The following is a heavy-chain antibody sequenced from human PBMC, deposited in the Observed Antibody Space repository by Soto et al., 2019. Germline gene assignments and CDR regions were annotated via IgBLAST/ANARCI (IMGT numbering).Heavy chain of an antibody. CDR2: IHHDGGT. CDR3: ARGYGEEWPTSDF. Sequence: QVQLQQWGAGLLKPSETLSRTCTVYGGSFSRYHWNWIRQAPGKGLEWIGEIHHDGGTNYSPSLEGRVTISVDTSKNEFSLKLSSVTAADTGVYYCARGYGEEWPTSDFWGQGTLVTVSS. D-gene: IGHD3-10*01. V-gene: IGHV4-34*01. CDR1: GGSFSRYH. J-gene: IGHJ4*02.